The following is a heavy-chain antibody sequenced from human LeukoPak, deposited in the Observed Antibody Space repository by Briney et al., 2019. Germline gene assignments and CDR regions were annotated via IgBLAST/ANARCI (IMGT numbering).Heavy chain of an antibody. Sequence: PGRSLTLSCALSGFTFSSYDMHWVRQAPGKGLEWVAVISYDGSNTYYADSVKGRFTISRDNSKNALYLQMNSLRAEDTAVYYCARSPAAGYYYGVDVWGQGTTVTVSS. D-gene: IGHD6-13*01. V-gene: IGHV3-30-3*01. J-gene: IGHJ6*02. CDR3: ARSPAAGYYYGVDV. CDR2: ISYDGSNT. CDR1: GFTFSSYD.